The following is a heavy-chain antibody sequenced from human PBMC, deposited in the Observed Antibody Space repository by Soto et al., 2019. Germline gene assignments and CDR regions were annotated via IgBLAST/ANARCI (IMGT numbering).Heavy chain of an antibody. Sequence: VQLVQSGAEVKKPGASVKVSCKASGYTFTSYGITWVRQAPGQDLEWMGWISAYNGDTNYAQRLQGRVTMTKDTSTSTVYMELKGLKSDDTAVYYCARDQEYSTSGLYWFDLWGQGTLVTVSS. CDR2: ISAYNGDT. J-gene: IGHJ5*02. CDR3: ARDQEYSTSGLYWFDL. CDR1: GYTFTSYG. D-gene: IGHD6-6*01. V-gene: IGHV1-18*04.